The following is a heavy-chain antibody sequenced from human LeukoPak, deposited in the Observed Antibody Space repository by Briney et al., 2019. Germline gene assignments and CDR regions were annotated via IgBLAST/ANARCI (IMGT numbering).Heavy chain of an antibody. CDR3: ARDRDWFDP. V-gene: IGHV4-39*07. CDR1: GGSISSSSYY. J-gene: IGHJ5*02. Sequence: SETLSLTCTVSGGSISSSSYYWGWIRQPPGKGLEWIGSIYYSGSTYYNPSLKSRVTISVDTSKNQFSLKLSSVTAADTAVYYCARDRDWFDPWGQGTLVTVSS. CDR2: IYYSGST.